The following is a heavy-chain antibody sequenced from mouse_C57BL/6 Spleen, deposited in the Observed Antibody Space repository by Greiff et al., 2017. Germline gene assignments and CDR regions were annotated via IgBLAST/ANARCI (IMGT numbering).Heavy chain of an antibody. CDR3: ARAPYYGSNDY. Sequence: EVQLQQSGPELVKPGASVKISCKASGYTFTDYYMNWVKQSHGKSLEWIGDINPNNGGTSYNQKFKGKATLTVDKSSSTAYMELRSLTSEDSAVYYCARAPYYGSNDYWGQGTTLTVSS. J-gene: IGHJ2*01. D-gene: IGHD1-1*01. V-gene: IGHV1-26*01. CDR1: GYTFTDYY. CDR2: INPNNGGT.